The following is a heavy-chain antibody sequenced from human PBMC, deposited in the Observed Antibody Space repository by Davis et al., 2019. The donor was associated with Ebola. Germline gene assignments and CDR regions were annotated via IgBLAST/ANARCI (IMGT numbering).Heavy chain of an antibody. CDR3: AKEVVEYYYDSSGYYSFNYFDY. Sequence: GGSLRLSCAASGFTFSSYAMSWVRQAPGKGLEWVSAISGSGGSTYYADSVKGRFTISRDNSKNTLYLQMNSLRAEDTAVYYCAKEVVEYYYDSSGYYSFNYFDYWGQGTLVTVSS. CDR2: ISGSGGST. D-gene: IGHD3-22*01. CDR1: GFTFSSYA. J-gene: IGHJ4*02. V-gene: IGHV3-23*01.